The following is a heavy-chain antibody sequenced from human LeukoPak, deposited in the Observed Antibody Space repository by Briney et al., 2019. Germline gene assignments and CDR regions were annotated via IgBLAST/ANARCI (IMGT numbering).Heavy chain of an antibody. V-gene: IGHV4-34*01. CDR2: IKHDRST. D-gene: IGHD2-15*01. CDR1: GGSFTGYY. CDR3: ARGFSGVVASD. J-gene: IGHJ4*02. Sequence: SETLSLTCAVYGGSFTGYYWSWIRQPPGKGLEWIGEIKHDRSTNYNPSLKSRVTMSLDTCKNQFSLNLNFVTAADTAVYYCARGFSGVVASDWGQGTLVTVSS.